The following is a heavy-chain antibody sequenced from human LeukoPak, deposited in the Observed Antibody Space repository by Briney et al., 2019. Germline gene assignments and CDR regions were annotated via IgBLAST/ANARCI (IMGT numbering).Heavy chain of an antibody. V-gene: IGHV4-59*12. J-gene: IGHJ5*02. CDR2: IYYSGST. CDR1: RGSISSYY. CDR3: ASSTYYYDSSGFPS. Sequence: SETLSLTCTVSRGSISSYYWSWIRQPPGKGLEWIGYIYYSGSTNYNPSLKSRVTMSVDTSKNQFSLKLSSVTAADTAVYYCASSTYYYDSSGFPSWGQGTRVTVSS. D-gene: IGHD3-22*01.